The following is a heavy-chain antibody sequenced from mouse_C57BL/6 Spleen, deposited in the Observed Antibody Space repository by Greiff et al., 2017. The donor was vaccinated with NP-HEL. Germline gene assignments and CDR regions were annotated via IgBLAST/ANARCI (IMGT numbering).Heavy chain of an antibody. D-gene: IGHD1-2*01. CDR1: GYTFTSYW. V-gene: IGHV1-61*01. CDR2: IYPSDSET. CDR3: ARRRGYGRGYFDV. J-gene: IGHJ1*03. Sequence: QVQLQQPGAELVRPGSSVKLSCKASGYTFTSYWMDWVKQRPGQGLEWIGNIYPSDSETHYNQKFKDKATLTVYKSSSTAYMQLISLTSEDSAVYYCARRRGYGRGYFDVWGTGTTVTVSS.